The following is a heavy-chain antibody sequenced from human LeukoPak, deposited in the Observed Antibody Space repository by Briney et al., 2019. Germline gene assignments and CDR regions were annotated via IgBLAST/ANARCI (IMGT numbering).Heavy chain of an antibody. Sequence: ASVKVSCKASGYTFTSYDINWVRQATGQGLEWMGWMNPNSGNTGYAQKFPGRVTMTRNTSISTAYMELSSLRSEDTAVYYCASFDIAVAGTLDYWGQGTLVTVSS. CDR2: MNPNSGNT. J-gene: IGHJ4*02. V-gene: IGHV1-8*01. CDR3: ASFDIAVAGTLDY. D-gene: IGHD6-19*01. CDR1: GYTFTSYD.